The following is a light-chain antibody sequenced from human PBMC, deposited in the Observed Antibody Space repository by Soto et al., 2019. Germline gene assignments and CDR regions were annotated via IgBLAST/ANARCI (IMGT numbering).Light chain of an antibody. CDR3: AAWDDRLNGMI. Sequence: QSVLTQPPSASRTPGQRVTISCSGSGSNIGSNNVNWYQHLPGTAPKLLIESDNQRPSGVPDRFSGSKSGTSASLAISGLLSEDEADYYCAAWDDRLNGMIFGGGTKLTVL. V-gene: IGLV1-44*01. CDR1: GSNIGSNN. CDR2: SDN. J-gene: IGLJ2*01.